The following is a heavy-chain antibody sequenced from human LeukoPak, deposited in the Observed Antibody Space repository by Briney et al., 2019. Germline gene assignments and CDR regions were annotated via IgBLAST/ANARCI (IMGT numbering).Heavy chain of an antibody. CDR1: GFTFSRYW. Sequence: GGSLRLSCAAYGFTFSRYWMHWVRQAPGKGLVWVARVNSDGFSTTYADSVKGRFTISRDNTKSTLYLQMNRLRAEDTAVYYRTRDYGAWGQGTLVTVSS. V-gene: IGHV3-74*03. CDR2: VNSDGFST. CDR3: TRDYGA. D-gene: IGHD4/OR15-4a*01. J-gene: IGHJ5*02.